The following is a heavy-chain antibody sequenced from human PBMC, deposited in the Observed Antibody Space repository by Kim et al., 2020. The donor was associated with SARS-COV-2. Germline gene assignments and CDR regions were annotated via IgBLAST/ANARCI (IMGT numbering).Heavy chain of an antibody. CDR3: AKDEYDRTGYMDV. CDR1: GFTFGDYA. V-gene: IGHV3-9*01. CDR2: IHFNSGYR. D-gene: IGHD1-1*01. Sequence: GGSLRLSCAASGFTFGDYAMHWVRQAPGKGLEWVSGIHFNSGYRAYADSVKGRFTISRDNAKNSLYLQMNSLRDEDTALYYCAKDEYDRTGYMDVWGKGTTVIVSS. J-gene: IGHJ6*03.